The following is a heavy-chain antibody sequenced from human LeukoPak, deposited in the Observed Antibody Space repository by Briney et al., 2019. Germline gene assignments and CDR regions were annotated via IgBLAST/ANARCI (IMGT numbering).Heavy chain of an antibody. Sequence: ASVKVSCKVSGYTLTELPMHWVRQAPGKGLEWMGGFAPEDGETIYAQKFQGRVTMTEDTSTDTAYMELSSLRSEDTAVYYCATGALYDYVWGSYRYSIDYWGQGTLVTVSS. CDR3: ATGALYDYVWGSYRYSIDY. V-gene: IGHV1-24*01. CDR2: FAPEDGET. J-gene: IGHJ4*02. CDR1: GYTLTELP. D-gene: IGHD3-16*02.